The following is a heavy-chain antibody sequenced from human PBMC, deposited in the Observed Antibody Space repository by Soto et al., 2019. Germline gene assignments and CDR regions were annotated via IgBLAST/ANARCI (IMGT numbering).Heavy chain of an antibody. V-gene: IGHV4-59*11. D-gene: IGHD3-10*01. CDR2: MHHGGSY. Sequence: ETLSLTCTVSGGSISTHFWSWIRQPPGKGLEWVGYMHHGGSYNYNPSLESRITISVDTSKNQFSLNLMSVTAADTAVYYCARRYFGSGSYYFDPWGQGTLVTVSS. CDR3: ARRYFGSGSYYFDP. J-gene: IGHJ5*02. CDR1: GGSISTHF.